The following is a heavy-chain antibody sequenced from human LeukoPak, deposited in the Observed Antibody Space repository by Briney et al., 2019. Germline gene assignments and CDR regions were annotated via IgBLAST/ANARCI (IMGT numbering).Heavy chain of an antibody. CDR2: ISYDGSRK. D-gene: IGHD2-21*02. CDR1: GFTFSSYG. Sequence: SGGSLRLSCAASGFTFSSYGMHWVRQAPGKGLEWVAVISYDGSRKFYEDSVKGRFTISRDNSKNTLYLQMKSLRAEDTAVYYCARTDETAPAEDFQHWGQGTLVTVSS. J-gene: IGHJ1*01. CDR3: ARTDETAPAEDFQH. V-gene: IGHV3-30*03.